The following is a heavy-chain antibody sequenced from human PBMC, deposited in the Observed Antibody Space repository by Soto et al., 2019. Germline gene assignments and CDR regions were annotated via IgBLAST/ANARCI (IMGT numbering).Heavy chain of an antibody. CDR1: GFSLTPAVG. CDR3: AYYGTSYFFDH. Sequence: SGPALVNPXQTLTLTCTFSGFSLTPAVGVGWIRQPPGKAPEWLALIYRPDDKRYSPSLRTRLTITKDTSKNQVVLTMTNMDPVDTGTYYCAYYGTSYFFDHWGQGTLVTVSS. D-gene: IGHD3-10*01. V-gene: IGHV2-5*01. J-gene: IGHJ4*02. CDR2: IYRPDDK.